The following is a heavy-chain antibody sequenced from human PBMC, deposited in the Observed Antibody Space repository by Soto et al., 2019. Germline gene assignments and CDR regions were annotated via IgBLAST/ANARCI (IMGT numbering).Heavy chain of an antibody. CDR3: ARDGSYGGNSGCSY. Sequence: QVQLVESGGGVVQPGRSLRLSCAASGFTFSSYGMHWVRQAPGKGLEWVAVIWYDGSNKYYADSVKGRFTISRDNSKNTLYLQMNSLGAEDTAVYYWARDGSYGGNSGCSYWGQGTLVTVSS. CDR1: GFTFSSYG. CDR2: IWYDGSNK. J-gene: IGHJ4*02. D-gene: IGHD2-21*02. V-gene: IGHV3-33*01.